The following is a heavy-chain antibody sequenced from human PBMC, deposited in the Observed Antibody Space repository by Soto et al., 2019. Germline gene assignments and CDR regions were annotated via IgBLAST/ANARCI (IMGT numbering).Heavy chain of an antibody. Sequence: SETLSLTCAVYGGSFSGYYWRWVRPPPGKGLVWLGEIHHRGSPNYNTSLKSRVTLSAVTSKHQFSLKRSSVTAADTAVYYCARRGAARILRGYYYGMDVWGQGTTVTVSS. V-gene: IGHV4-34*01. CDR2: IHHRGSP. D-gene: IGHD6-6*01. CDR1: GGSFSGYY. J-gene: IGHJ6*02. CDR3: ARRGAARILRGYYYGMDV.